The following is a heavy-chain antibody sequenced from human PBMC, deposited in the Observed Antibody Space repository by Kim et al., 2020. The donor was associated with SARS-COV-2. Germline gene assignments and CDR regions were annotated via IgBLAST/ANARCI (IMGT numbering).Heavy chain of an antibody. CDR2: ISYDGTDK. V-gene: IGHV3-30*04. D-gene: IGHD1-26*01. J-gene: IGHJ6*02. CDR1: GFTFSSSA. CDR3: ARSLGASYYYAMDV. Sequence: GGSLRLSCEASGFTFSSSAMHWVRQAPGKGLEWVSVISYDGTDKNYADSVQGRFTISRDNSKNTVYVQMNSLRPEDTAVYYCARSLGASYYYAMDVWGQGTTVTVSS.